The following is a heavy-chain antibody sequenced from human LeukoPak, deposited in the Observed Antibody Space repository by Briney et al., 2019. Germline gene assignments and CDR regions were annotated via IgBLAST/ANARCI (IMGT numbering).Heavy chain of an antibody. D-gene: IGHD6-13*01. CDR2: ISSNSNYI. CDR1: GFIFSSYS. V-gene: IGHV3-21*01. J-gene: IGHJ4*02. Sequence: GGSLRLSCAASGFIFSSYSMNWVRQAPGKGLEWVSSISSNSNYIYYADSVRGRFTISRGNAKNSLFLQMNSLRAEDTAVYYCARKIAAIGGNDYWGQGTLVTVSS. CDR3: ARKIAAIGGNDY.